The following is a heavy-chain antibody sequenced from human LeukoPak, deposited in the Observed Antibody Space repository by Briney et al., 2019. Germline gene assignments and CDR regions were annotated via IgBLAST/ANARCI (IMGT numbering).Heavy chain of an antibody. D-gene: IGHD3-10*01. CDR1: GVSISSYY. V-gene: IGHV4-59*01. J-gene: IGHJ4*02. CDR3: ARLSRGTSAGFDY. CDR2: VDYSGSA. Sequence: SETLSLTCPVSGVSISSYYWSWIRQTPGKGLEWIGFVDYSGSANYNPSLKGRVTISVDTSKTQFSLKLSSVTAADTAVYYCARLSRGTSAGFDYWGQGTLVTVSS.